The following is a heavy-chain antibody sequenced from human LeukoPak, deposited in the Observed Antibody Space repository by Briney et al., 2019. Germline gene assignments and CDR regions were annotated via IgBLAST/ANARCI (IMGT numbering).Heavy chain of an antibody. D-gene: IGHD3/OR15-3a*01. Sequence: GGSLRLSCAASGFTFTSYAMSWVSQDPGKGLEWLSAISGSGGSTDYAYSVKGGFTISRDNTKNTLYLQMNSLRAEETAVYYCAKSVDWRLYYYYYMDVWGKGTTVTVSS. CDR3: AKSVDWRLYYYYYMDV. J-gene: IGHJ6*03. V-gene: IGHV3-23*01. CDR1: GFTFTSYA. CDR2: ISGSGGST.